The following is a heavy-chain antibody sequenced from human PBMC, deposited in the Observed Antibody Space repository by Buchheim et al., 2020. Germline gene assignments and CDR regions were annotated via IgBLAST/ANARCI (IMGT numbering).Heavy chain of an antibody. J-gene: IGHJ4*02. CDR3: ARDGVATIKGGIDY. V-gene: IGHV3-48*03. CDR2: ISSSGGTI. Sequence: EVQVVESGGGLVQPGGSLRLSCAASGFTFSSYEMNWVRQAPGKGLEWVSYISSSGGTIYYADSVKGRFTISRDNAKNSLYLQMKSLRAEDTAVYYCARDGVATIKGGIDYWGQGTL. CDR1: GFTFSSYE. D-gene: IGHD5-12*01.